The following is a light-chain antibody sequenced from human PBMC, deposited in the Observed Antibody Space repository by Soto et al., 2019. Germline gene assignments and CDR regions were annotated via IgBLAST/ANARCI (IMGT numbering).Light chain of an antibody. CDR1: ESVDGTY. Sequence: EIVLTQSPGTLSLSPGERATLSCRASESVDGTYVAWYQQKVGQAPSLVIYGSSSSATGVPDRFSGSGSGTDFTLTIAGLETEDCAMSFCQDYGSSRLTFGGRTGVDIK. J-gene: IGKJ4*01. CDR3: QDYGSSRLT. V-gene: IGKV3-20*01. CDR2: GSS.